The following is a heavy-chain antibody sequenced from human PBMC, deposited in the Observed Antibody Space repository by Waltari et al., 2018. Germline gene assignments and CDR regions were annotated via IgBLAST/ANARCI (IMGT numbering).Heavy chain of an antibody. J-gene: IGHJ4*02. Sequence: QVQLVQSGAEVKKPGSSVKVSCKASGGTFRSYAISWVRQAPGPGLEWMGGIIPIFGTANYAQKFQGRVTITADESTSTAYMELSSLRSEDTAVYYCARDTFEDYYGSGSYLFDYWGQGTLVTVSS. V-gene: IGHV1-69*01. CDR2: IIPIFGTA. CDR1: GGTFRSYA. CDR3: ARDTFEDYYGSGSYLFDY. D-gene: IGHD3-10*01.